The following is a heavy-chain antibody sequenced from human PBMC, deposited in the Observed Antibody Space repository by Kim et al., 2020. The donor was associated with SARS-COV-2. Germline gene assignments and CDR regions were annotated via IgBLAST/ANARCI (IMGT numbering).Heavy chain of an antibody. V-gene: IGHV1-24*01. CDR3: ATSIAARQEYNWFDP. Sequence: ASVKVSCKVSGYTLTELSMHWVRQAPGKGLEWMGGFDPEDGETIYAQKFQGRVTMTEDTSTDTAYMELSSLRSEDTAVYYCATSIAARQEYNWFDPWGQGTLVTVSS. D-gene: IGHD6-6*01. CDR2: FDPEDGET. J-gene: IGHJ5*02. CDR1: GYTLTELS.